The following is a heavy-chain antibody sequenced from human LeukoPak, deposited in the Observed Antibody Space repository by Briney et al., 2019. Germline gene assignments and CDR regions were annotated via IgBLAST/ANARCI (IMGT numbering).Heavy chain of an antibody. Sequence: SETLSLTCTVSGGSTSSYYWSWIRQPPGKGLEWIGYIYYSGSTNYNPSLKSRVTISVDTSKNQFSLKLSSVTAADTAVYYCARGRNKEYSYALNYFDYWGQGTLVTVSS. J-gene: IGHJ4*02. CDR3: ARGRNKEYSYALNYFDY. CDR1: GGSTSSYY. CDR2: IYYSGST. D-gene: IGHD5-18*01. V-gene: IGHV4-59*01.